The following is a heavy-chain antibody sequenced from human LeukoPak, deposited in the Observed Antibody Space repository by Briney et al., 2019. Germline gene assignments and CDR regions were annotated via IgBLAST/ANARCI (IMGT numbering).Heavy chain of an antibody. CDR2: ISSSSSTI. CDR3: ASFGGEPTRYFDY. J-gene: IGHJ4*02. D-gene: IGHD3-10*01. CDR1: GLTFSSYS. Sequence: GGSLRLSCAASGLTFSSYSMNWVRQAPGKGLEWVSYISSSSSTIYYADSVKGRFTISRDNAKDSLYLQMNRLRAEGTAVYYCASFGGEPTRYFDYWRRGTMVTVSS. V-gene: IGHV3-48*01.